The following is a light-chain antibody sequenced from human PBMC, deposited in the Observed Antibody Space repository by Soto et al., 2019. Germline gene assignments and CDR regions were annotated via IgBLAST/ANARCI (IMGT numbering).Light chain of an antibody. V-gene: IGKV3-20*01. CDR3: QQYTRSMYT. Sequence: EIVLTQSPGTLSLSPGERATLSCRASQSVSNNYLAWYQQKPGQAPRLLIYGASNRATGIPDRFSGSGSGTDFTLTISRLEPEDFAVYYCQQYTRSMYTFGQGTKVDI. CDR1: QSVSNNY. J-gene: IGKJ2*01. CDR2: GAS.